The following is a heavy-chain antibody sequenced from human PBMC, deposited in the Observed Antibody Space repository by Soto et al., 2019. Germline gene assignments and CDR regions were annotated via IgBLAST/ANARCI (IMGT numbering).Heavy chain of an antibody. CDR3: ARALYYCSSTSCYNSGFDP. J-gene: IGHJ5*02. D-gene: IGHD2-2*01. CDR1: GYSFTSYW. Sequence: GESLKISCKGSGYSFTSYWIGWVRQMPGKGLEWMGIIYPGDSDTRYSPSFQGQVTISADKSISTAYLQWSSLKASDTAMYYCARALYYCSSTSCYNSGFDPWGQGTLVTVSS. V-gene: IGHV5-51*01. CDR2: IYPGDSDT.